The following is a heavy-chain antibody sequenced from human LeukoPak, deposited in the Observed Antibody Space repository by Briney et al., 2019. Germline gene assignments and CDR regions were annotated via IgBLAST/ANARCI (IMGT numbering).Heavy chain of an antibody. V-gene: IGHV4-34*01. D-gene: IGHD3-22*01. Sequence: ASETLSLTCAVYGGSFSGYYWSWIRQPPGKGLEWIGEINHSGSTNYNPSLKSRVTISVDTSKNQFSLKLSSVTAADTAVYYCARVPTYYYDSSGYYHDYWGQGTLVTVSS. CDR2: INHSGST. J-gene: IGHJ4*02. CDR3: ARVPTYYYDSSGYYHDY. CDR1: GGSFSGYY.